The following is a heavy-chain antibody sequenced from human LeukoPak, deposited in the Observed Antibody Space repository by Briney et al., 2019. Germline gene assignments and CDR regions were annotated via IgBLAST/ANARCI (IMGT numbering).Heavy chain of an antibody. V-gene: IGHV5-51*01. CDR1: EXSLATYW. J-gene: IGHJ4*02. CDR2: IFPGDSDT. Sequence: GESLKISLKGSEXSLATYWIGWVRQMPGQGLEGMGIIFPGDSDTRYSPSFQGQVTISADKSISTAYLQWSSLKASDTAIYYCASEYCSGGNCYFDYWGQGTLVTVSS. D-gene: IGHD2-15*01. CDR3: ASEYCSGGNCYFDY.